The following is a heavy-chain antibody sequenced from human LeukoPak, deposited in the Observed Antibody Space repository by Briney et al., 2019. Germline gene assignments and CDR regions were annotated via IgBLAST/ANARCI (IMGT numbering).Heavy chain of an antibody. CDR1: GYTFTSYG. V-gene: IGHV1-18*04. Sequence: ASVKVSCKASGYTFTSYGISWVRQAPGQGLEWMGWISAYNGNTNYAQKLQGRVTMTTDTSTSTAYMELRSLRSDDTAVYYCARGGYCSSTSCYAYFDYWGHGALVTVSS. J-gene: IGHJ4*01. CDR2: ISAYNGNT. D-gene: IGHD2-2*03. CDR3: ARGGYCSSTSCYAYFDY.